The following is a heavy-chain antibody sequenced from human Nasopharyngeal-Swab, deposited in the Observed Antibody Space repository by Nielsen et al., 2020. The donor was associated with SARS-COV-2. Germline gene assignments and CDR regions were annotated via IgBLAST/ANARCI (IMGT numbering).Heavy chain of an antibody. Sequence: ASVKVSCKASGYTFTSYGISWVRQAPGQGLEWMGWISAYNGNTNYAQKLQGRVTMTTDTSTSTAYMELRSLRSDDTAVYYCARDPPLLESGYSYGFPRFDYWGQGTLVTVS. V-gene: IGHV1-18*01. CDR2: ISAYNGNT. J-gene: IGHJ4*02. D-gene: IGHD5-18*01. CDR3: ARDPPLLESGYSYGFPRFDY. CDR1: GYTFTSYG.